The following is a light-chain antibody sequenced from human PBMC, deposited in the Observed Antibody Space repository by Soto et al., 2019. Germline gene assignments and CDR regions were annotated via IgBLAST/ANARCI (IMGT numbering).Light chain of an antibody. V-gene: IGKV3-20*01. CDR3: QQYGSSPRT. CDR2: GAS. Sequence: EIVLTQSPGTLSLSPGKSATLSCRASQSVSSSYLAWYQQKPGQAPRLLIYGASSRATGIPDRFSGSGSGTDLTLTISRLEPEDFAVYSCQQYGSSPRTFGQGTKVEIK. CDR1: QSVSSSY. J-gene: IGKJ1*01.